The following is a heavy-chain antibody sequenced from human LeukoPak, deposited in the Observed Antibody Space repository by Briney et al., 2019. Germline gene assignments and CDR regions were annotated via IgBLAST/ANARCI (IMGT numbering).Heavy chain of an antibody. CDR3: ARLGYSGYDPGPLDY. J-gene: IGHJ4*02. CDR1: GFIFGDHA. CDR2: IRSKAYGGTT. Sequence: GGSLRLSCSGFGFIFGDHAISWVRQAPGKGLEWVGFIRSKAYGGTTEYAASVEGRFTISRDDSKSSAYLQMNSLKTEDTAVYYCARLGYSGYDPGPLDYWGQGTLVTVSS. V-gene: IGHV3-49*04. D-gene: IGHD5-12*01.